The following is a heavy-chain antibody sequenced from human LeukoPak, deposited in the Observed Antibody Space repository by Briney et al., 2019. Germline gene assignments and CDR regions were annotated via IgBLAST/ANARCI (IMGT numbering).Heavy chain of an antibody. J-gene: IGHJ2*01. CDR1: GFTFDDYG. CDR3: ARGPPWYFDL. CDR2: INGDGSST. D-gene: IGHD6-25*01. V-gene: IGHV3-74*01. Sequence: GRSLRLSCAASGFTFDDYGMHWVRQAPGKGLVWVSRINGDGSSTAYADSVKGRFTISRDNAKNTLYLQMNSLTAEDTAVYYCARGPPWYFDLWGRGTLVTVSS.